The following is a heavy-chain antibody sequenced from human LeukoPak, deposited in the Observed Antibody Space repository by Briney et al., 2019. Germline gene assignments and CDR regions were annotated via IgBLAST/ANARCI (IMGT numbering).Heavy chain of an antibody. V-gene: IGHV4-59*01. J-gene: IGHJ4*02. Sequence: SETLSLTCTVSGGSLSSYHWSWIRQPPGKGLEWIGYIYYSGSTNYNPSLKIRVTISVDTSKNQFSLKLSSVTAADTAVYYCARIDIAAPYFDYWGQGTLVTVSS. D-gene: IGHD6-13*01. CDR1: GGSLSSYH. CDR3: ARIDIAAPYFDY. CDR2: IYYSGST.